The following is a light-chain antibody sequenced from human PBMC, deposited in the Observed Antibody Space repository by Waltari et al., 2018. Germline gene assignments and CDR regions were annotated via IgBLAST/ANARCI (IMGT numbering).Light chain of an antibody. J-gene: IGKJ2*01. Sequence: ETVLTQSPATLSLSPGETATLSCRASQSVGTYLAWYQQKPGQAPRLLISDASNRATGIPDRFRGSGSGTDFTLTISSLEPEDFALYYCQQRSSWTPHTFGQGARLEIK. CDR2: DAS. CDR1: QSVGTY. V-gene: IGKV3-11*01. CDR3: QQRSSWTPHT.